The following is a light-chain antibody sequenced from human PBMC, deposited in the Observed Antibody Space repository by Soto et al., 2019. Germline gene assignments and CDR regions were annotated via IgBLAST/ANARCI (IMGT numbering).Light chain of an antibody. CDR3: QEYKNAPLT. CDR1: QSISTY. J-gene: IGKJ4*01. CDR2: AAS. Sequence: DIQMTQYPSSLSASVGYRVTVTFRASQSISTYLNWYQQKPAKAPKLLIYAASSLQSGVPSRFSGSGSGTDFTLTISSLQPEDIATYYCQEYKNAPLTFGGGTKVDI. V-gene: IGKV1-39*01.